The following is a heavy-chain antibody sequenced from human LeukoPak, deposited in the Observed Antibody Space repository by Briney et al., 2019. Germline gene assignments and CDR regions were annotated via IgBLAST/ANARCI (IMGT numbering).Heavy chain of an antibody. CDR3: ARDQVGYTYGTS. CDR1: GFTVSSNF. D-gene: IGHD5-18*01. J-gene: IGHJ5*02. CDR2: IYSDENT. V-gene: IGHV3-66*01. Sequence: PGGSLRLSCAASGFTVSSNFMSWVRQAPGKGLEWVSVIYSDENTHYADSVKGRFTIFRDISKNTVYLQMDSLTVEDTAVYYCARDQVGYTYGTSWGQGTLVTVSS.